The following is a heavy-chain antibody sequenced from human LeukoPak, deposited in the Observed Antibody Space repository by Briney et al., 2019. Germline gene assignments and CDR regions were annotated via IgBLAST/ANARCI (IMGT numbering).Heavy chain of an antibody. D-gene: IGHD6-13*01. Sequence: SVKVSCKASGYTFTGYYMHWVRQAPGQGLEWMGWINPNSGGTNYAQKLQGRVTMTTDTSTSTAYMELRSLRSDDTAVYYCAREALAGYHWFDPWGQGTLVTVSS. CDR3: AREALAGYHWFDP. CDR1: GYTFTGYY. V-gene: IGHV1-2*02. J-gene: IGHJ5*02. CDR2: INPNSGGT.